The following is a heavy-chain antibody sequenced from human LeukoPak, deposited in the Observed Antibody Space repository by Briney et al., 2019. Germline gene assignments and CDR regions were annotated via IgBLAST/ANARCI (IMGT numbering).Heavy chain of an antibody. D-gene: IGHD2-15*01. Sequence: PGGSLRLSCAASGFTFSSYWMSWVRQAPGKGLEWVANIKQDGSEKYYVDSVKGRFTISRDNAKNSLYLQMNSLRAEDTAVYYCAVQNGYCSGGSCYFDYWGQGTLVTVSS. CDR2: IKQDGSEK. V-gene: IGHV3-7*01. J-gene: IGHJ4*02. CDR3: AVQNGYCSGGSCYFDY. CDR1: GFTFSSYW.